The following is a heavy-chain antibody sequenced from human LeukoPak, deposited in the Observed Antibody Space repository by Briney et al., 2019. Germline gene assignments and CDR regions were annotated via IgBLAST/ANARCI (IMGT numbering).Heavy chain of an antibody. D-gene: IGHD2-15*01. J-gene: IGHJ4*02. CDR2: IYYSGST. Sequence: PSETLSLTCTVSGGSISSYYWSWIRQPPGKGLEWIGYIYYSGSTNYNPSLKSRVTISVDTSKNQFSLKLSSVTAADTAVYYCARFRNGEYSSGDAAIDYWGQGTLVTVSS. CDR1: GGSISSYY. V-gene: IGHV4-59*01. CDR3: ARFRNGEYSSGDAAIDY.